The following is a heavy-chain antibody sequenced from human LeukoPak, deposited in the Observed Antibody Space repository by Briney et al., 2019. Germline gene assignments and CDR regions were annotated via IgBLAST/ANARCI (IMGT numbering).Heavy chain of an antibody. V-gene: IGHV4-30-4*07. D-gene: IGHD6-13*01. CDR3: ARWKIAAAGSYDAFDI. Sequence: PSETLSLTCAVSGDSISSGGYSWSWIRQPPGTRLEYFGYIYSSGSAYYNPSLKSRVTMSVDTSKNQFSLRLTSVTAADTAVYYCARWKIAAAGSYDAFDIWGQGTMVTVSS. CDR2: IYSSGSA. J-gene: IGHJ3*02. CDR1: GDSISSGGYS.